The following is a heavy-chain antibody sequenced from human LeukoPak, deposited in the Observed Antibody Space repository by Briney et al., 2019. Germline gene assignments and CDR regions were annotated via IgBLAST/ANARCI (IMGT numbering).Heavy chain of an antibody. CDR3: ANLPLSSGVDY. D-gene: IGHD6-19*01. CDR2: INPNTGVT. V-gene: IGHV1-2*02. Sequence: ASVTVSFTASGYTFTDYFIHWVRQAPGQGLEWVGWINPNTGVTKYAEKFQGRVTLTRDTSITTTYMELGRLTSDDTAVFYCANLPLSSGVDYWGQGTLVTVSS. CDR1: GYTFTDYF. J-gene: IGHJ4*02.